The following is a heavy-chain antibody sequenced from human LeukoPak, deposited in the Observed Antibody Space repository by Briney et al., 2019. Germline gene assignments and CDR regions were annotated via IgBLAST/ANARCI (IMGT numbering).Heavy chain of an antibody. CDR2: IRYDGSNK. J-gene: IGHJ3*01. Sequence: PGGSLRLSCAASGFTFSSCGMHWVRQAPGKGLEWVAFIRYDGSNKYYADSVKGRFTISRDNSKNTLYLQMNSLRREDTAMYYCARDLSPKDGNSYYYDVFDVWGQGTMVTVSS. D-gene: IGHD3-22*01. CDR1: GFTFSSCG. V-gene: IGHV3-30*02. CDR3: ARDLSPKDGNSYYYDVFDV.